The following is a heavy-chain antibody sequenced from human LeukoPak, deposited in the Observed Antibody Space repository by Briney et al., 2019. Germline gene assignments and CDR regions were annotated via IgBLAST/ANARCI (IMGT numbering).Heavy chain of an antibody. D-gene: IGHD1-26*01. Sequence: SETLSLTCAVYGGSFSGYYWSWIRQPPGKGLEWIGSAYYSGSTYYNPSLKSRVTISVDTSKNQFSLKLSSVTAADTAVYYCARETSGSYDYWGQGTLVTVSS. CDR1: GGSFSGYY. V-gene: IGHV4-34*01. J-gene: IGHJ4*02. CDR3: ARETSGSYDY. CDR2: AYYSGST.